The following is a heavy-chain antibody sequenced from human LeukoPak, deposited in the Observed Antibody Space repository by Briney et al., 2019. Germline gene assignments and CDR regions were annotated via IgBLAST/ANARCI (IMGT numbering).Heavy chain of an antibody. Sequence: SETLSLTCTVSGGSISSGSYYWNWIRQPAGKGLEWIGRIYTSGSTNYNPSLKSRVTISVDTSKNQFSLKLSSVTAADTAVYYCARGYYDFWSGSLTLRYWGQGTLVTVSS. J-gene: IGHJ4*02. V-gene: IGHV4-61*02. CDR1: GGSISSGSYY. CDR2: IYTSGST. CDR3: ARGYYDFWSGSLTLRY. D-gene: IGHD3-3*01.